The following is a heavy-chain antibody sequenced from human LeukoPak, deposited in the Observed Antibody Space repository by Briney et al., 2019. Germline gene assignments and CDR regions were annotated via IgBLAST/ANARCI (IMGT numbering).Heavy chain of an antibody. CDR2: IGSGGSTI. CDR3: AGEGSGWLPNF. J-gene: IGHJ4*02. D-gene: IGHD6-19*01. CDR1: GFTFDTYG. Sequence: GWSLRLSCAASGFTFDTYGMNWVRQAPGKGLEWLSHIGSGGSTIYYADSVTGRFTISRDNAKNSLYLQMSSLRAEDTAIYYCAGEGSGWLPNFWGQGTLVTVSS. V-gene: IGHV3-48*04.